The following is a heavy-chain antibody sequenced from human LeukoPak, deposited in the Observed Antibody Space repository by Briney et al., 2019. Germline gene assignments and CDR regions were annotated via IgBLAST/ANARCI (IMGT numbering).Heavy chain of an antibody. D-gene: IGHD3-10*01. V-gene: IGHV3-7*01. CDR3: ARAVLLWFGESHYFDY. J-gene: IGHJ4*02. CDR1: GFTFSTYA. CDR2: IKQDGSEK. Sequence: GGSLRLSCAASGFTFSTYAMHWVRQAPGKGLEWVANIKQDGSEKYYVDSVKGRFTISRDNAKNSLYLQMNSLRAEDTAVYYCARAVLLWFGESHYFDYWGQGTLVTVSS.